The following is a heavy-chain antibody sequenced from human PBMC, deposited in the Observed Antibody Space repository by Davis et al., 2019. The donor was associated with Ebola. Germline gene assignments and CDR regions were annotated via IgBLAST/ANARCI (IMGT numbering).Heavy chain of an antibody. CDR3: IKDIKCRGRNCYSDDAFDI. V-gene: IGHV3-21*01. J-gene: IGHJ3*02. CDR1: GFTFSSYS. CDR2: ISSSSSYI. Sequence: PGGSLRLSCAASGFTFSSYSMNWVRQAPGKGLEWVSSISSSSSYIYYADSVKGRFTISRDNAKNSLYLQMNSLRAEDTAVYYCIKDIKCRGRNCYSDDAFDIWGQGTMVSVSS. D-gene: IGHD2-15*01.